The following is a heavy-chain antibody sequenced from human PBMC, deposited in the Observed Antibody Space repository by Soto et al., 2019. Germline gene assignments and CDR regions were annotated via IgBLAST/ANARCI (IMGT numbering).Heavy chain of an antibody. CDR3: ARGRDGSGNWTNPWFEP. CDR1: GVSISSYDYY. Sequence: PSETLSLTCTVSGVSISSYDYYWILIRQPPGQGLEWIGYIYYSGFTYYNPSLKSRVTISLDTSKNYFSLKLSSVTAADTAVYYCARGRDGSGNWTNPWFEPLGQGTLGTLS. CDR2: IYYSGFT. J-gene: IGHJ5*02. V-gene: IGHV4-30-4*01. D-gene: IGHD3-10*01.